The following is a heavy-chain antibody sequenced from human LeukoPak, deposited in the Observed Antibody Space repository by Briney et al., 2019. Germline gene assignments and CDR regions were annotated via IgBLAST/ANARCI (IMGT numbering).Heavy chain of an antibody. Sequence: PGGSLRLSCAASGFTFSSYSMNWVRQAPGKGLEWVSYISSRSSTIYYADSVKGRFTISRDNAKNSLFLQMNSLRAEDTAVYYCAREDGAAASPEGYFDYWSQGTLVTVSS. J-gene: IGHJ4*02. CDR2: ISSRSSTI. V-gene: IGHV3-48*04. CDR3: AREDGAAASPEGYFDY. CDR1: GFTFSSYS. D-gene: IGHD6-13*01.